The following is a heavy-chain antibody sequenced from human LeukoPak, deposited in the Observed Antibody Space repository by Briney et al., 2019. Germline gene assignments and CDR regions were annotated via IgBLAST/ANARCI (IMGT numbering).Heavy chain of an antibody. Sequence: ASVEVSCKASGYTFTSYEINWVRQATGQGLEWMGWMNPNSGNTGYAQKFQGRVTMTRNTSISTAYMELSSLRSEDTAVYYCARDASFLGSETWGQGTMVTVSS. V-gene: IGHV1-8*01. CDR3: ARDASFLGSET. D-gene: IGHD2/OR15-2a*01. J-gene: IGHJ3*01. CDR1: GYTFTSYE. CDR2: MNPNSGNT.